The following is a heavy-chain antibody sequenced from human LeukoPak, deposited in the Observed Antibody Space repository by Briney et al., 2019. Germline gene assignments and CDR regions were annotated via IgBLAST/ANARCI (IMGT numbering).Heavy chain of an antibody. D-gene: IGHD3-10*01. CDR3: ARGKGRITMVRGVISYYYMDV. CDR2: MNPNSGNT. Sequence: ASVTVSCKASVYTFTSYDINWVRQATGQGLEWMGWMNPNSGNTGYAQKFQGRVTMTRNTSISTAYMELSSLRSEDTAVYYCARGKGRITMVRGVISYYYMDVWGKGTTVTVSS. V-gene: IGHV1-8*01. CDR1: VYTFTSYD. J-gene: IGHJ6*03.